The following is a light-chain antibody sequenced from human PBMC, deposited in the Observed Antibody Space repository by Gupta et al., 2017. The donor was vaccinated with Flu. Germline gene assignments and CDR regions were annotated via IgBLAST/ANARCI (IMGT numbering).Light chain of an antibody. CDR1: SSDLGGYDY. CDR2: EFS. V-gene: IGLV2-14*01. Sequence: IASTFTVTSSDLGGYDYFSWYQQLPGKAPELMFFEFSRRSSGISDRFSGSKSGNTASLTTTGLLAEDAAYYYCSSYTNTNTVVVFGGGTKQTVL. CDR3: SSYTNTNTVVV. J-gene: IGLJ2*01.